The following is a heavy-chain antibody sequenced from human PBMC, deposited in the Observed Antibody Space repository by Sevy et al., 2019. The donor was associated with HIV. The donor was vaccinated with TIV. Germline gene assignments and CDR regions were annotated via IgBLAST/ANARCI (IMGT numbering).Heavy chain of an antibody. CDR3: ARSNWVTATNGFSKSYYFDY. CDR2: INTSGST. D-gene: IGHD7-27*01. CDR1: GDSFSSYF. Sequence: SETLSLTCTVSGDSFSSYFWAWIRQPAGKGLEWIGRINTSGSTNYNPSLKSRVTMSVDTSKSQFSLTVTSLTAADTAIYFCARSNWVTATNGFSKSYYFDYWGQGSLVTASS. V-gene: IGHV4-4*07. J-gene: IGHJ4*02.